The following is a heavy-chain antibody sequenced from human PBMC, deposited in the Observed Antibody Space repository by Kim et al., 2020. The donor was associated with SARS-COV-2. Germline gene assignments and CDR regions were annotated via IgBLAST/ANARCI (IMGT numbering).Heavy chain of an antibody. J-gene: IGHJ5*02. CDR2: ISAYNGNT. D-gene: IGHD1-26*01. CDR3: ARDRFVGIVGADQHWFDP. Sequence: ASVKVSCKASGYTFTSYGISWVRQAPGQGLEWMGWISAYNGNTNYAQKLQGRVTMTTDTSTSTAYMELRSLRSDDTAVYYCARDRFVGIVGADQHWFDPWGQGTLVTVSS. CDR1: GYTFTSYG. V-gene: IGHV1-18*01.